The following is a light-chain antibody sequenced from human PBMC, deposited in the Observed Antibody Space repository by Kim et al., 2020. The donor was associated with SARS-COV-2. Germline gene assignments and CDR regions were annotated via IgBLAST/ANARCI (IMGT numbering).Light chain of an antibody. Sequence: SPGERATPSCRASQSVSSNNLAWYQQKPGQAPRLLIYLASSRASGIPDRFSGSGSGTDFTLTIRRLEPEDFAVYYCQQYGSPQITFGQGTRLEIK. J-gene: IGKJ5*01. CDR2: LAS. V-gene: IGKV3-20*01. CDR1: QSVSSNN. CDR3: QQYGSPQIT.